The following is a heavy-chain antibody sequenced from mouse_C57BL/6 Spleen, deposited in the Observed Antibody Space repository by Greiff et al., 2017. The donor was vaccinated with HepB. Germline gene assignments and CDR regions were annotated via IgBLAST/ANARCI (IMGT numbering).Heavy chain of an antibody. CDR3: GRGGYMISFDY. CDR2: INPNNGGT. CDR1: GYTFTDYN. J-gene: IGHJ2*01. Sequence: EVQLQQSGPELVKPGASVKMSCKASGYTFTDYNMHWVKQSHGKSLEWIGYINPNNGGTSYNQKFKGKATLTVNKSSSTAYMELRSLTSEDSAVYYGGRGGYMISFDYWGQGTTLTVSS. D-gene: IGHD2-3*01. V-gene: IGHV1-22*01.